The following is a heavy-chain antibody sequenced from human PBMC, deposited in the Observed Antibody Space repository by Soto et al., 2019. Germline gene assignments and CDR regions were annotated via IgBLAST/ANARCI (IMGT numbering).Heavy chain of an antibody. CDR1: GGSFSGYY. J-gene: IGHJ6*03. Sequence: GGSFSGYYWSWIRQPPGKGLEWIGEINHSGSTNYNPSLKSRVTISVDTSKNQFSLKLCSVTAADTAVYYCARGYGDYYYYYMDVWGKGTTVTVSS. D-gene: IGHD4-17*01. V-gene: IGHV4-34*01. CDR2: INHSGST. CDR3: ARGYGDYYYYYMDV.